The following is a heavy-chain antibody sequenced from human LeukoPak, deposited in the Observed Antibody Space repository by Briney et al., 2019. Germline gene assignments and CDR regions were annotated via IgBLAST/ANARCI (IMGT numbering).Heavy chain of an antibody. V-gene: IGHV1-69*05. CDR2: IIPIFGTA. CDR1: GGTFISYA. Sequence: ASVKVSCKASGGTFISYAISWVRQAPGQGLEWMGGIIPIFGTANYAQKFQGRVTITTDESTSTAYMELSSLRSEDTAVYYCARGDLSGSYHAVKFGYFDYWGQGTLVTVSS. CDR3: ARGDLSGSYHAVKFGYFDY. D-gene: IGHD1-26*01. J-gene: IGHJ4*02.